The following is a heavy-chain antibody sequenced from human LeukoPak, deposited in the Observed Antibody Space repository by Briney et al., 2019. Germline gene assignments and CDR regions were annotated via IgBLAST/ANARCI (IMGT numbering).Heavy chain of an antibody. J-gene: IGHJ3*02. CDR1: GYTFTTSG. D-gene: IGHD2-15*01. CDR3: ARDQGECSGGSCYSSTDAFDI. V-gene: IGHV1-2*04. CDR2: INPNSGGT. Sequence: ASVKVSCKAFGYTFTTSGVSWVRQAPGQGLEWMGWINPNSGGTNYAQKFQGWVTMTRDTSISTAYMELSRLRSDDTAVYYCARDQGECSGGSCYSSTDAFDIWGQGTMVTVSS.